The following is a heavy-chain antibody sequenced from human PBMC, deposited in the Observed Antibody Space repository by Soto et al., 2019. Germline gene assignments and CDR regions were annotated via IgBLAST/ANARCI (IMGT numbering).Heavy chain of an antibody. CDR1: GFTFSSYA. CDR2: ISGSGGST. V-gene: IGHV3-23*01. CDR3: AKDLALAYCGGGCYSGLDY. Sequence: EVQLLESGGGLVQPGGSLRLSCAASGFTFSSYAMSWVRQAPGKGLEWVSAISGSGGSTYYADSVKGRFTISRDNSKNTLYLQMNSLRAEDTAVYYCAKDLALAYCGGGCYSGLDYWGQGTLVTVSS. D-gene: IGHD2-21*02. J-gene: IGHJ4*02.